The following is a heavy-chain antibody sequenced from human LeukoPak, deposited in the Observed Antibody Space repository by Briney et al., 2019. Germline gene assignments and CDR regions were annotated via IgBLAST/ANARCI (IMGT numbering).Heavy chain of an antibody. CDR3: AKRLLDTAMVTTYFDY. CDR1: GGSINSYY. V-gene: IGHV4-59*04. Sequence: PSETLSLTCTVSGGSINSYYWTWIRQPPGKGLEWIGNIYYSGRTYYNPSLKSRVTISVDTSKNQFSLKLSSVTAADTAVYYCAKRLLDTAMVTTYFDYWGQGTLVTVSS. D-gene: IGHD5-18*01. J-gene: IGHJ4*02. CDR2: IYYSGRT.